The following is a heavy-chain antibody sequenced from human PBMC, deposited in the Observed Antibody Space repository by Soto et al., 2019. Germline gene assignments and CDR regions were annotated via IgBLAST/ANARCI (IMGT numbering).Heavy chain of an antibody. CDR2: INHSGST. CDR3: ARGQGTYCSGGSCHSYYYMDV. V-gene: IGHV4-34*01. J-gene: IGHJ6*03. CDR1: GGSFSGYY. Sequence: ASETLSLTCAVYGGSFSGYYWSWIRQPPGKGLEWIGEINHSGSTNYNPSLKSRVTISVDTSKNQFSLKLSSVTAADTAVYYCARGQGTYCSGGSCHSYYYMDVWGKGTTVTVSS. D-gene: IGHD2-15*01.